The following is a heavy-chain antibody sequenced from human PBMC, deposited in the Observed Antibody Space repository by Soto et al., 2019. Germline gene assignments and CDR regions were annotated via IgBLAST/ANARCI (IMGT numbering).Heavy chain of an antibody. CDR3: ARTHYSDRSGTDY. CDR2: IYYSGST. CDR1: GGSIRSGDSY. J-gene: IGHJ4*02. D-gene: IGHD3-22*01. V-gene: IGHV4-30-4*01. Sequence: SETLSLTCTVSGGSIRSGDSYWGWIRQPPGKGLEWIGYIYYSGSTYYNPSLKSRVTISLDTSKNQFSLNLSSVTAADTAVYYCARTHYSDRSGTDYWGQGTLVTVSS.